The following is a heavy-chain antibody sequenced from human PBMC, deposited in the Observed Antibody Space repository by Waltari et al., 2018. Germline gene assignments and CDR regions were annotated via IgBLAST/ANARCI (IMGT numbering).Heavy chain of an antibody. CDR2: VNPNSGAT. Sequence: QVQLVQSGAEVLKPGASVKVSCQASGYPFIHYELNRVRQAAGQGLEWMGWVNPNSGATAYAQKFQGRITMTWDTSISTAYMELSNLRSDDTAVLYCARGRDVFANFDYNWFDPWGQGTLVTVSS. CDR1: GYPFIHYE. V-gene: IGHV1-8*02. CDR3: ARGRDVFANFDYNWFDP. J-gene: IGHJ5*02. D-gene: IGHD2-21*01.